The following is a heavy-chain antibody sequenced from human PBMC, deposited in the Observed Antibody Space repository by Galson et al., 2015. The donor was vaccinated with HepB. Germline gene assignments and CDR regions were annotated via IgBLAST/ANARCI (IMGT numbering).Heavy chain of an antibody. CDR1: GFSFSNYW. CDR3: VRGGVLWGMDV. V-gene: IGHV3-74*01. CDR2: MSNDERNI. D-gene: IGHD7-27*01. J-gene: IGHJ6*02. Sequence: SLRLSCAASGFSFSNYWMDWVRQAPGEGLEWVSDMSNDERNIRRYADSVKGRFTISSDNAKNTLYLYMNSLRVDDTALYYCVRGGVLWGMDVWGQWTMVTVSS.